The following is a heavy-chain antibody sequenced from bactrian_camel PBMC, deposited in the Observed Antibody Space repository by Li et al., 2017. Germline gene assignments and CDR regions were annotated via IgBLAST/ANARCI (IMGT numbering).Heavy chain of an antibody. CDR3: AARPYCGEFCWTRDWEYNS. CDR1: GYRYSTYC. CDR2: IDSDGRT. V-gene: IGHV3S53*01. J-gene: IGHJ4*01. Sequence: HVQLVESGGGSVQPGGSLRLSCVVSGYRYSTYCMGWFRQVPGNEREPLASIDSDGRTSVADSVKGRFTISRDNAEKTLTLQMNSLKPDDTGMYYCAARPYCGEFCWTRDWEYNSWGPGTQVTVS. D-gene: IGHD1*01.